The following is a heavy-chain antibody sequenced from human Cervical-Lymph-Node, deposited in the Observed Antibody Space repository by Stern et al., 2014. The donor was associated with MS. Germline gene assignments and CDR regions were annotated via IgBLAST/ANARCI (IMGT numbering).Heavy chain of an antibody. CDR2: LYPGYSDT. Sequence: VQLVQSGAEVKKAGESLKLSCTGSGYIFTNYCIGWVRQMPGKGLEWMGVLYPGYSDTTYSPAFQGPAPLSADTYISTHYLQLGSLKASDSAMYYCARHEEGGTVLAGWGQGTLVTVSS. J-gene: IGHJ4*02. D-gene: IGHD4-17*01. CDR1: GYIFTNYC. CDR3: ARHEEGGTVLAG. V-gene: IGHV5-51*01.